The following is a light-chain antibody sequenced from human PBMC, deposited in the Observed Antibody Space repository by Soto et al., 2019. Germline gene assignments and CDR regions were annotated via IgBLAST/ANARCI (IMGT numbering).Light chain of an antibody. Sequence: EIVLTQSPGTLSLSPGERATLSCRASQSVISSYLAWYQQKPGQAPRLLIYGASSRATGISDRFSGSGSGTDFTLTISRLEPEDFAVYYCLQYRTSSWTFGQGNKVEIK. J-gene: IGKJ1*01. CDR2: GAS. V-gene: IGKV3-20*01. CDR3: LQYRTSSWT. CDR1: QSVISSY.